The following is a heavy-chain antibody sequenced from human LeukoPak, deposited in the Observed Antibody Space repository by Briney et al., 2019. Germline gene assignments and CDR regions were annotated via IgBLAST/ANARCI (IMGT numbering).Heavy chain of an antibody. V-gene: IGHV1-69*01. J-gene: IGHJ4*02. CDR3: ASAPPSGGATGYYFDY. Sequence: GASVKASCKASGGTFSSYAISWVRQAPGQGLEWMGGIIPIFGTANYAQKFQGRVTITADESTSTAYMELSSLRSEDTAVYYCASAPPSGGATGYYFDYWGQGTLVTVSS. CDR1: GGTFSSYA. D-gene: IGHD1-26*01. CDR2: IIPIFGTA.